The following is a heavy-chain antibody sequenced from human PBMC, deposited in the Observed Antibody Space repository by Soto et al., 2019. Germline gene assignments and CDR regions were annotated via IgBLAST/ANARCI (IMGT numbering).Heavy chain of an antibody. CDR3: ARDRPYYYGSGSYYNSSYGMDV. CDR1: GGSVSSGSYY. D-gene: IGHD3-10*01. J-gene: IGHJ6*02. CDR2: IYYSGST. Sequence: ASETLSLTCTVSGGSVSSGSYYWSWIRQPPGKGLEWIGYIYYSGSTNYNPSLKSRVTISVDTSKNQFSLKLSSVTAADTAVYYCARDRPYYYGSGSYYNSSYGMDVWGQGTTVTVSS. V-gene: IGHV4-61*01.